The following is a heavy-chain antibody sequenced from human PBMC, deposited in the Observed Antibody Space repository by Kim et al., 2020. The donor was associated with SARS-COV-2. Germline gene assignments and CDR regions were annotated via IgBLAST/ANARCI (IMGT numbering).Heavy chain of an antibody. CDR2: ISSNGGST. CDR3: ARSGHYYYYGMDV. CDR1: GFTFSSYA. J-gene: IGHJ6*02. V-gene: IGHV3-64*02. Sequence: GGSLRLSCAASGFTFSSYAMHWVRQAPGKGLEYVSAISSNGGSTYYADSVKGRFTISRDNSKNTLYLQMGSLRAEDMAVYYCARSGHYYYYGMDVWGQGTTVTVSS. D-gene: IGHD1-26*01.